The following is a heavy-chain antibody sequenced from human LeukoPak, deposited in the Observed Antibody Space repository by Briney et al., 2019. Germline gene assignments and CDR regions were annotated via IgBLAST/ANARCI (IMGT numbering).Heavy chain of an antibody. CDR2: IKQDGSEE. J-gene: IGHJ4*02. CDR1: GFTISSYW. Sequence: GGSLRLSCVASGFTISSYWMHWVRQAPGKGLEWVANIKQDGSEEYYVDSVKGRFTISRDNAKNSLYLQMNSLRAEDTAVYYCAKDVSYVLLGGQGTLVTVSS. V-gene: IGHV3-7*01. CDR3: AKDVSYVLL. D-gene: IGHD1-26*01.